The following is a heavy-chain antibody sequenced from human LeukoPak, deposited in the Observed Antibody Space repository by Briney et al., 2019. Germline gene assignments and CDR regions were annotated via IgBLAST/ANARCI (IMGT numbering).Heavy chain of an antibody. CDR3: ARDMTTVTTFDY. V-gene: IGHV1-69*05. J-gene: IGHJ4*02. CDR1: GGTFSSYA. D-gene: IGHD4-17*01. Sequence: GASVKVSCKASGGTFSSYAISWVRQPPGQGFKWLGGIIPIFGTANYAQKFQGRVTITTDESTSTAYMELSSLRSEDTAVYYCARDMTTVTTFDYWGQGTLVTVSS. CDR2: IIPIFGTA.